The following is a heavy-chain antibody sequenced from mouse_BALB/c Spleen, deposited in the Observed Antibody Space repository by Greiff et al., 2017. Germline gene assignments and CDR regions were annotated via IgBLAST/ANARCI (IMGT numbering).Heavy chain of an antibody. CDR2: INPSTGYT. CDR1: GYTFTSYW. J-gene: IGHJ2*01. Sequence: QVQLQQSGAELAKPGASVKMSCKASGYTFTSYWMHWVKQRPGQGLEWIGYINPSTGYTDYNQKFKDKATLTADKSSSTAYMQLSSLTSEDSAVYYCARRRAATVLAPFDYWGQGTTLTVSS. D-gene: IGHD1-1*01. V-gene: IGHV1-7*01. CDR3: ARRRAATVLAPFDY.